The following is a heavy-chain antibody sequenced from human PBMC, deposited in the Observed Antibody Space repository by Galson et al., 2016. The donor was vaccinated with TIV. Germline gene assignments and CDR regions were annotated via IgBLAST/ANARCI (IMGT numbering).Heavy chain of an antibody. V-gene: IGHV3-7*01. CDR2: IKEDGTEK. Sequence: SLRLSCAASGITSRSYWLSWVRQAPGTGLEWVANIKEDGTEKYSVDSVKGRFTISRDNNAKNSLYLQMNSLRDEDTAVYYCARDSSGWSFDYWGQGTLVTVSS. CDR1: GITSRSYW. J-gene: IGHJ4*02. D-gene: IGHD6-19*01. CDR3: ARDSSGWSFDY.